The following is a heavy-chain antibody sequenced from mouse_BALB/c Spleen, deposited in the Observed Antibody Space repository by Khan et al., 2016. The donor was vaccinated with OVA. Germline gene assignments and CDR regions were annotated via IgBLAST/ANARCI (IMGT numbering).Heavy chain of an antibody. CDR2: ISFKSDDFVT. J-gene: IGHJ2*01. D-gene: IGHD6-1*01. CDR1: GFTFSNYW. Sequence: EVKLEVSGGGLVQPGGSMKLSCVASGFTFSNYWMNWVRQSPEKGLEWVAEISFKSDDFVTHYAESVKGRFTISREDSKRSVELQMNNLRAEDTGIYYCWILQWGQGTTLTVSS. V-gene: IGHV6-6*02. CDR3: WILQ.